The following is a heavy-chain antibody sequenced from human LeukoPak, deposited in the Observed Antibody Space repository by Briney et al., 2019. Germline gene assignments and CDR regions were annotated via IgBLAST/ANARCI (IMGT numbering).Heavy chain of an antibody. CDR3: ARDRAWPRDGMDV. D-gene: IGHD5-12*01. V-gene: IGHV1-46*01. Sequence: ASVKVSCKASGYTFTGYYMHWVRQAPGQGLEWMGIINLSGGSTSYAQKFQGRVTMTRDTSTSTVYMELSSLRSEDTAVYYCARDRAWPRDGMDVWGQGTTVTVSS. CDR1: GYTFTGYY. CDR2: INLSGGST. J-gene: IGHJ6*02.